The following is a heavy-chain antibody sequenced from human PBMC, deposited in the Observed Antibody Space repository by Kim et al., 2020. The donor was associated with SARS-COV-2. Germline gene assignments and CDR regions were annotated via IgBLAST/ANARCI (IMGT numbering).Heavy chain of an antibody. V-gene: IGHV1-8*01. D-gene: IGHD6-19*01. CDR3: ARPTYSSGWRKRNYYYYGMDV. CDR1: GYTFTSYD. CDR2: MNPNSGNT. J-gene: IGHJ6*02. Sequence: ASVKVSCKASGYTFTSYDINWVRQATGQGLEWMGWMNPNSGNTGYAQKFQGRVTMTRNTSISTAYMELSSLRSEDTAVYYCARPTYSSGWRKRNYYYYGMDVWGQGTTVTVSS.